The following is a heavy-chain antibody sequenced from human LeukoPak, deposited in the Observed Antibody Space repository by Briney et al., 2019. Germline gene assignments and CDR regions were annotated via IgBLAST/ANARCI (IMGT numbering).Heavy chain of an antibody. CDR1: GFTFSTYA. CDR3: ANREGGYTYDPFDY. J-gene: IGHJ4*02. CDR2: ISGSSDTT. D-gene: IGHD5-18*01. V-gene: IGHV3-23*01. Sequence: PGGSLRLSCAASGFTFSTYAMSWVRQAPGRGLEWVSAISGSSDTTYYADSVKGRITISRDNSKNTLYLQMNSLRAEDTAVYYCANREGGYTYDPFDYWGQGTLVTVSS.